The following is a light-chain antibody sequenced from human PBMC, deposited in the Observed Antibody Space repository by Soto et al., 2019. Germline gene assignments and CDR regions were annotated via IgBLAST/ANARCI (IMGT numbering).Light chain of an antibody. CDR3: SSYKSSSTYV. CDR2: DVS. J-gene: IGLJ1*01. V-gene: IGLV2-18*02. CDR1: SSDVGGSNG. Sequence: QSVLPRAASVSGAPGQSVGLSCPGTSSDVGGSNGVSWYQQPPGTAPKLIIYDVSNRPSGVPDRFSGSKSGNTASLIISGLQAEDEGDYYCSSYKSSSTYVFGTGTKVTVL.